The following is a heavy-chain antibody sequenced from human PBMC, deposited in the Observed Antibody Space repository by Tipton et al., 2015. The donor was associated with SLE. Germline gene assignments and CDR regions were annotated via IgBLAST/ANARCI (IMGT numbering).Heavy chain of an antibody. CDR3: ARSGDFQH. CDR1: GGSFSGYY. J-gene: IGHJ1*01. CDR2: INHSGST. Sequence: LRLSCAVYGGSFSGYYWSWIRLPPGKGLEWIGEINHSGSTNYNPSLKSRVTISVDTSKNQFSLKLSSVTAADTAVYYCARSGDFQHWGQGTLVTVSP. V-gene: IGHV4-34*01.